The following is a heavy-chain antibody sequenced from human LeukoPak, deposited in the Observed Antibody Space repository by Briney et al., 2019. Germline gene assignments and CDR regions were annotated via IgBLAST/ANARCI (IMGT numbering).Heavy chain of an antibody. D-gene: IGHD6-19*01. Sequence: SETLSLTCTVSGGSISSYYWSWILQPAGKGLEWIGRIYTSGSTNYNPSLKSRLTMSVDTSKNQFSLKLSSVTAADTAVYYCASSPLSVAGDTFDYWGQGSLVTVSS. J-gene: IGHJ4*02. CDR1: GGSISSYY. CDR2: IYTSGST. V-gene: IGHV4-4*07. CDR3: ASSPLSVAGDTFDY.